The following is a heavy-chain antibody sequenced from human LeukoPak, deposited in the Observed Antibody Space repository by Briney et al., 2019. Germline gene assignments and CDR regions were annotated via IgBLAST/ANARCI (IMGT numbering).Heavy chain of an antibody. J-gene: IGHJ4*02. CDR3: VSFYETY. CDR2: INSDGSWT. V-gene: IGHV3-74*01. CDR1: GNYW. Sequence: GGSLRLSCAASGNYWMHWVRQAPGKGLVWVSHINSDGSWTGYADSVKGRFTISKDDAKNTVYLQMNNLRAEDTAVYYCVSFYETYWGRGTLVTVSS. D-gene: IGHD2-2*01.